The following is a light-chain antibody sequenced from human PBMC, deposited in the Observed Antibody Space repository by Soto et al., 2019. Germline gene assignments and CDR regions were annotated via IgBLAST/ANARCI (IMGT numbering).Light chain of an antibody. CDR2: GAS. CDR1: QSVSNNY. V-gene: IGKV3-20*01. CDR3: QQYNDWPLT. Sequence: EIVVTQSPGTLSLSPGERATLSCRASQSVSNNYLAWYQQKPGQAPRLLIYGASNRATGIPDRFSGSGSGTDFTLTISRLEPEDFAVYYCQQYNDWPLTFGGGTKGDIK. J-gene: IGKJ4*01.